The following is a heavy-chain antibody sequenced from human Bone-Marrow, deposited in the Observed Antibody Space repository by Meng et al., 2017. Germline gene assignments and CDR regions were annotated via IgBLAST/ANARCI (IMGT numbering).Heavy chain of an antibody. J-gene: IGHJ3*01. V-gene: IGHV3-33*01. Sequence: GESLKISCAASGFTFSSYGMHWVRQAPGKGLGWVAVIWYDGSNKYYADSVKGRFTISRDNSKNTLYLQMNSLRAEDTAVYYCVRDVSGVNDAFDLWGLGTMVTVSS. CDR1: GFTFSSYG. D-gene: IGHD3-10*01. CDR3: VRDVSGVNDAFDL. CDR2: IWYDGSNK.